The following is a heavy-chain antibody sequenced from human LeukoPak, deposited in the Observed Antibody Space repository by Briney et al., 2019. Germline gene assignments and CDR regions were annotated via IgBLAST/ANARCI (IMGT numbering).Heavy chain of an antibody. CDR2: IYYTGST. CDR3: ARDYYGSGNTGWFDP. Sequence: PSETLSLTCTVSGGSISSDYWSWIRQHPGKGLQWIGYIYYTGSTYFNPSLKSRVTMSVDTSKNQFSLKLNSVTAADTAVYYCARDYYGSGNTGWFDPWGQGALVTVSS. D-gene: IGHD3-10*01. J-gene: IGHJ5*02. V-gene: IGHV4-31*03. CDR1: GGSISSDY.